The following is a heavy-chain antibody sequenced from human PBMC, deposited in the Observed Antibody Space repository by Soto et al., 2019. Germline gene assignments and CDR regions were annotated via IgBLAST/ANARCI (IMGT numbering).Heavy chain of an antibody. CDR2: ISAYNGNT. CDR1: GYTFTSYG. Sequence: ASVKVSCKASGYTFTSYGISWVRQAPGQGLEWLGWISAYNGNTNYAQKLQGRVTMTTDTSTSTAYMELRSLRSDDTAVYYCARVEVLVPAAIHDYYYGMDAWGQGTTVTVSS. D-gene: IGHD2-2*01. J-gene: IGHJ6*02. V-gene: IGHV1-18*01. CDR3: ARVEVLVPAAIHDYYYGMDA.